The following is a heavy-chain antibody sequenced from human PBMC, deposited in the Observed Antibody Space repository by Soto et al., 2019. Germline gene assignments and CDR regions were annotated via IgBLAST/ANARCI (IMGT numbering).Heavy chain of an antibody. V-gene: IGHV1-69*01. CDR1: GGTFSSYA. D-gene: IGHD3-9*01. CDR2: IIPIFGTA. CDR3: ARDAKKAETGLGGFDP. Sequence: QVQLVQSGAEVKKPGSSVKVSCKASGGTFSSYAISWVRQAPGQGLEWMGGIIPIFGTANYAQKFQGRVTITAEESTRTAYMELSSLRSEDTAVYYCARDAKKAETGLGGFDPWGQGTLVTVSS. J-gene: IGHJ5*02.